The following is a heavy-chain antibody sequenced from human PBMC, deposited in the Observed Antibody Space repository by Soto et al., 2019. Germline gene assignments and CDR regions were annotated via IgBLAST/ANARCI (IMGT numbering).Heavy chain of an antibody. D-gene: IGHD2-8*01. CDR2: ISYDGSNK. CDR3: ATHIVLLVYANTGPFDS. Sequence: QVQLVESGGGVVQPGRSLRLSCAASGFTFSKYGMHWVRQAPGKGLEWVAVISYDGSNKYFADSVKGRFTISRDNSKKTMYLQMNSLRAEDTAVYYCATHIVLLVYANTGPFDSWGQGTLVSVSS. CDR1: GFTFSKYG. V-gene: IGHV3-30*03. J-gene: IGHJ4*02.